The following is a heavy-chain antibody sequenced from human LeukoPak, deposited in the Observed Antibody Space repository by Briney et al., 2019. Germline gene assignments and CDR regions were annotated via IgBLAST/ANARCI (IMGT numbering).Heavy chain of an antibody. J-gene: IGHJ6*03. D-gene: IGHD6-13*01. Sequence: GGSLRLSCAASGFTFSSYSMNWVRQAPGKGLEWVSSISSSSYIYYADSVKGRFTISRDNAKNSLYLQMNSLRAEDTAVYYCARVKQLVLRYMNVWGKGTTVTISS. CDR2: ISSSSYI. CDR3: ARVKQLVLRYMNV. V-gene: IGHV3-21*01. CDR1: GFTFSSYS.